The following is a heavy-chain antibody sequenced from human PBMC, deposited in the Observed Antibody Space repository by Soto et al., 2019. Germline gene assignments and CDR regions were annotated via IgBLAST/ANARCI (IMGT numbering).Heavy chain of an antibody. CDR3: VRGELRPRFDY. CDR2: ISGSSSYK. CDR1: GFTFSDYD. Sequence: GGSLRLSCAASGFTFSDYDMSWIRQAPGKGLEWVSYISGSSSYKNYAVSVRGRFTVSRDNAKNTLSLQMNSLRVEDTAVYYCVRGELRPRFDYWGQGTLVTVSS. V-gene: IGHV3-11*06. J-gene: IGHJ4*02. D-gene: IGHD1-7*01.